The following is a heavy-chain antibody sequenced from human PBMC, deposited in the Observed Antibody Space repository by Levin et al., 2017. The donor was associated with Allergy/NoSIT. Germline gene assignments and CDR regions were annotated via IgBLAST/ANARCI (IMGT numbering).Heavy chain of an antibody. V-gene: IGHV3-23*01. Sequence: GESLKISCAASGFTFSSYAMSWVRQAPGKGLEWVSGISGSGGSIYYADSVKGRFTISRDNSENTLYLQMNSLRGGDTALYYCAKEPASGSCFDYWGQGTLVTVSS. CDR2: ISGSGGSI. CDR1: GFTFSSYA. D-gene: IGHD1-26*01. J-gene: IGHJ4*02. CDR3: AKEPASGSCFDY.